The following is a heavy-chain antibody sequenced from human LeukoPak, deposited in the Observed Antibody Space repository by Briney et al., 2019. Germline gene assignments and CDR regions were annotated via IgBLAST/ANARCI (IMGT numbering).Heavy chain of an antibody. CDR3: ARNPTEGYCSGGSCYSNYYYGMDV. J-gene: IGHJ6*02. CDR2: IWYDGSNK. Sequence: GRSLRLSRAASGFTFSSYGMHWVRQAPGKGLEWVAVIWYDGSNKYYADSVKGRFTISRDNSKNTLYLQMNSLRAEDTAVYYCARNPTEGYCSGGSCYSNYYYGMDVWGQGTTVTVSS. V-gene: IGHV3-33*01. D-gene: IGHD2-15*01. CDR1: GFTFSSYG.